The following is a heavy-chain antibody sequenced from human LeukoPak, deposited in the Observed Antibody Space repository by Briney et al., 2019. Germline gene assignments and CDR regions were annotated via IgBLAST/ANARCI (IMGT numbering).Heavy chain of an antibody. D-gene: IGHD3-22*01. CDR2: ISGSGGST. CDR1: GFTFSDYY. J-gene: IGHJ6*03. CDR3: AKLRKYYDSSGYRSWYMDV. Sequence: GGSLRLSCVVSGFTFSDYYMSWIRQAPGKGLEWVSAISGSGGSTYYADSVKGRFTISRDNSKNTLYLQMNSLRAEDTAVYYCAKLRKYYDSSGYRSWYMDVWGKGTTVTVSS. V-gene: IGHV3-23*01.